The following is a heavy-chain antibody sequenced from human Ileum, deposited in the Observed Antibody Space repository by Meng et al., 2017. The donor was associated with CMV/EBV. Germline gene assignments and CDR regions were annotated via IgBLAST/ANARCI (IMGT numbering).Heavy chain of an antibody. CDR3: AKDLGPDY. Sequence: GESLKISCAASGFTFSSYAMSWVRQAPGKGLEWVSAISGSGGSTYYADSVKGRFTISRDNSKNTLYLHMNSLRAEDTAVYYCAKDLGPDYWGQGTLVTVSS. CDR2: ISGSGGST. D-gene: IGHD7-27*01. V-gene: IGHV3-23*01. CDR1: GFTFSSYA. J-gene: IGHJ4*02.